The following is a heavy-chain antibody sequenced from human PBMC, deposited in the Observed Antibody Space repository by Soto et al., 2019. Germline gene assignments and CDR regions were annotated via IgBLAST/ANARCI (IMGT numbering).Heavy chain of an antibody. CDR3: VKVGGGPYYDFWSGYYPPDYYYGMDV. D-gene: IGHD3-3*01. J-gene: IGHJ6*02. Sequence: GGSLRLSCSASGFTFSSYAMHWVRQAPGKGLEYVSAISSNGGSTYYADSVKGRFTISRDNSKNTLYLQMSSLRAEDTAVYYCVKVGGGPYYDFWSGYYPPDYYYGMDVWGQGTTVTVSS. V-gene: IGHV3-64D*08. CDR2: ISSNGGST. CDR1: GFTFSSYA.